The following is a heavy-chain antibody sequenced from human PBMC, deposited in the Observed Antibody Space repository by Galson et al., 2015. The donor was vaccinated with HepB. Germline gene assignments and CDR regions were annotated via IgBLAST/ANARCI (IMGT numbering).Heavy chain of an antibody. CDR3: ARERSSSYYFDY. V-gene: IGHV4-59*01. D-gene: IGHD6-6*01. CDR2: IYYSGST. Sequence: SETLSLTCTVSGGSISNYYWSWIRQPPGKGLEWIGYIYYSGSTNYNASLKSRVTISVDTSKNQFSLKLSSVIAADTAVYYCARERSSSYYFDYWGQGTLVTVSS. CDR1: GGSISNYY. J-gene: IGHJ4*02.